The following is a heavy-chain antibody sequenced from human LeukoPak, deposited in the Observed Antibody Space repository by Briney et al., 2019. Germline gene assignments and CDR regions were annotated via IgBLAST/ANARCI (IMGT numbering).Heavy chain of an antibody. CDR2: IIPIFGTA. V-gene: IGHV1-69*13. D-gene: IGHD3-10*01. J-gene: IGHJ4*02. CDR3: ARGSWFGELLSQLEFDY. Sequence: ASVKVSCKASGGTFISYAISWVRQAPGQGLEWMGGIIPIFGTANYAQKFQGRVTITADESTSTAYMELSSLRSEDTAVYYCARGSWFGELLSQLEFDYWGQGTLVTVSS. CDR1: GGTFISYA.